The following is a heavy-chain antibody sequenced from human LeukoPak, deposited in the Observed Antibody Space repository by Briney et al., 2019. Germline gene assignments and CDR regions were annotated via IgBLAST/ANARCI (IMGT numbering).Heavy chain of an antibody. V-gene: IGHV3-30*18. CDR2: ISYDGSNK. J-gene: IGHJ3*02. CDR3: AKVPDSRDAFDI. CDR1: GFTFSSYG. D-gene: IGHD3-22*01. Sequence: GGSLRLSCAASGFTFSSYGMHWVRQAPGKGLEWVAVISYDGSNKYYADSVKGRFTISRDNSKNTLYLQMNSLRAEDTAVYYCAKVPDSRDAFDIWGQGTVVTVSS.